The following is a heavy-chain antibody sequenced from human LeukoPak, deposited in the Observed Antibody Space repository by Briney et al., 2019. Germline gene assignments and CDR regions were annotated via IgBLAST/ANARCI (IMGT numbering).Heavy chain of an antibody. CDR3: ASDYGDYVGHYYYGMDV. CDR2: ISSGGSTI. D-gene: IGHD4-17*01. V-gene: IGHV3-48*03. CDR1: GFTFRSYE. J-gene: IGHJ6*02. Sequence: PGGSLRLSCAASGFTFRSYEMNWVRQAPGKGLEWASYISSGGSTIYYADSVKGRFTISRDNAKNSLYLQMNSLRAEDTAVYYCASDYGDYVGHYYYGMDVWGQGTTVTVSS.